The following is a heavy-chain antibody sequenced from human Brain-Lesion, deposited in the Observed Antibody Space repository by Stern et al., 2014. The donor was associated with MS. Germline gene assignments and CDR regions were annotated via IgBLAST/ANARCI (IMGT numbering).Heavy chain of an antibody. CDR1: GFTFSNYW. CDR2: VNNDGRRT. J-gene: IGHJ5*01. Sequence: QLVQSGGGLVQPGGSLRLSCAASGFTFSNYWMHWVRQAPGKGLVWVSRVNNDGRRTSYADSVKGRFAMSRDNAKNTLYLQMNSLRVEDTAIYYCARGERWFDSWGQGTLVTVSS. V-gene: IGHV3-74*02. D-gene: IGHD3-10*01. CDR3: ARGERWFDS.